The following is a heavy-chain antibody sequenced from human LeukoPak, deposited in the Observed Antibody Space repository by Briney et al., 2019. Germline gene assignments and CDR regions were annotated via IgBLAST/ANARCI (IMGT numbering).Heavy chain of an antibody. Sequence: GGSLRLSCAASGFTFGSPWMHWVRQAPGKGLVWVSRINSDGSATAYADSVKGRFTISRDNAENTLYLQMNSLRAEDTAVYYCARDRAGPDYWGQGTLVTVSS. CDR1: GFTFGSPW. V-gene: IGHV3-74*01. D-gene: IGHD6-19*01. J-gene: IGHJ4*02. CDR3: ARDRAGPDY. CDR2: INSDGSAT.